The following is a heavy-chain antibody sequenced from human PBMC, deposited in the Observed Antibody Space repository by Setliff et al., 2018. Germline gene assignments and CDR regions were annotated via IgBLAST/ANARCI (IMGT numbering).Heavy chain of an antibody. V-gene: IGHV4-38-2*01. CDR1: GFSISSGYY. CDR3: ARMSGFLYMDV. D-gene: IGHD3-3*01. J-gene: IGHJ6*03. Sequence: SETLSLTCAVSGFSISSGYYWGWIRQPPGKGLEWIVNIHHSGKAYYNPSLKSRVTMSVDTSKKQFSLKLTSVTAADTAVYYCARMSGFLYMDVWGKGTTVTVSS. CDR2: IHHSGKA.